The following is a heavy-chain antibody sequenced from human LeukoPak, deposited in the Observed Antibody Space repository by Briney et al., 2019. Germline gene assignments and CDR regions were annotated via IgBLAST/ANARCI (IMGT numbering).Heavy chain of an antibody. CDR2: IYIGGST. J-gene: IGHJ4*02. Sequence: PGGSLRLSCAASGFSVSSNYMNWVRQAPGKGLEWVSVIYIGGSTYYADSVKGRFTISRDNSKNTLFLQMNGLRADDTAVYYCARGLAGATIGGYWGQGTLVTVSS. V-gene: IGHV3-53*01. D-gene: IGHD1-26*01. CDR3: ARGLAGATIGGY. CDR1: GFSVSSNY.